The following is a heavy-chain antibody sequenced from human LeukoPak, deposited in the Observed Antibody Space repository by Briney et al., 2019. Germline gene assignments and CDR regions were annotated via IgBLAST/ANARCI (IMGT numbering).Heavy chain of an antibody. CDR2: ISSSSSTI. J-gene: IGHJ4*02. CDR1: GFTFSSYS. Sequence: PGGSLRLSCAASGFTFSSYSMNWVRQAPGKGLEWVSYISSSSSTIYYADSVKGRFTISRDNAKNSLYLQMNSLRAEDTAVYYWARDPFGGSNLYDYWGQGPLVTVSS. V-gene: IGHV3-48*01. D-gene: IGHD3-3*01. CDR3: ARDPFGGSNLYDY.